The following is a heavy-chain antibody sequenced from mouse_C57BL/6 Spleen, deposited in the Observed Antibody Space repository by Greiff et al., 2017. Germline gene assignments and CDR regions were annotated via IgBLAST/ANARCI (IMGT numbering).Heavy chain of an antibody. Sequence: VQLQPSGPGLVQPSQSLSITCPVSGFSLNSYGVHWVRQSPGQGLEWLGVIWSGGSTDYHAAFISRLSISKDNSKSLVFFKMNSLQADDTAIYYCARTNYEDAMDYWGQGTSVTVSA. J-gene: IGHJ4*01. CDR1: GFSLNSYG. CDR2: IWSGGST. CDR3: ARTNYEDAMDY. D-gene: IGHD2-4*01. V-gene: IGHV2-2*01.